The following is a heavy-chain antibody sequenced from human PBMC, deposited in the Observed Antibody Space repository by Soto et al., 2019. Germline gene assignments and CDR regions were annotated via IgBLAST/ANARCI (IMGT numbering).Heavy chain of an antibody. CDR1: GGSISSYY. V-gene: IGHV4-59*12. J-gene: IGHJ4*02. CDR3: ARGPHGSGSYYLVDY. Sequence: SETLSLTCTVSGGSISSYYWSWIRQPPGKGLEWIGYIYYSGSTNYNPSLKSRVTISVDTSKNQFSLKLSSVTAADTAVYYCARGPHGSGSYYLVDYWGQGTLVTVSS. D-gene: IGHD3-10*01. CDR2: IYYSGST.